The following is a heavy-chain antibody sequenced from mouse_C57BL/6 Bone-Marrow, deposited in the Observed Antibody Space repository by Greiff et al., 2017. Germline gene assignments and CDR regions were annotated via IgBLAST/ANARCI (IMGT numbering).Heavy chain of an antibody. V-gene: IGHV2-9-1*01. Sequence: QVQLQQSGPGLVAPSQSLSITCTVSGFSLTSYAISWVRQPPGKGLEWLGVIWPGGGRTYNSALKSRLSISKDNSKTQVFLKMNSLQTDDTATDYCARNSLLLLRVKDYWGQGTSVTVSS. J-gene: IGHJ4*01. CDR1: GFSLTSYA. CDR3: ARNSLLLLRVKDY. D-gene: IGHD1-1*01. CDR2: IWPGGGR.